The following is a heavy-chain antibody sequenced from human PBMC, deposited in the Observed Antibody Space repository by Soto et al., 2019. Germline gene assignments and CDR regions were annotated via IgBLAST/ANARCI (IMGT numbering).Heavy chain of an antibody. J-gene: IGHJ6*02. CDR3: ARDLRYFDWFPSEWYYYGMDV. Sequence: SYEMNWVRQAPGKGLEWVSYISSSGSTIYYADSVKGRFTISRDNAKNSLYLQMNSLRAEDTAVYYCARDLRYFDWFPSEWYYYGMDVWGQGTTVTVSS. V-gene: IGHV3-48*03. CDR2: ISSSGSTI. D-gene: IGHD3-9*01. CDR1: SYE.